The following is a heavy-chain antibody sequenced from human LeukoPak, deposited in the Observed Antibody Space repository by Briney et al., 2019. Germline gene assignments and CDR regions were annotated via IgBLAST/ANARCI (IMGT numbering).Heavy chain of an antibody. Sequence: ASVKVSCKASGYTFTSYYMHWVRRAPGQGLEWMGIINPSGGSTSYAQKFQGRVTMTRDTSTSTVYMELSSLRSEDTAVYYCARIYCSSTSCYGFFGYWGQGTLVTVSS. CDR2: INPSGGST. CDR3: ARIYCSSTSCYGFFGY. D-gene: IGHD2-2*01. V-gene: IGHV1-46*01. CDR1: GYTFTSYY. J-gene: IGHJ4*02.